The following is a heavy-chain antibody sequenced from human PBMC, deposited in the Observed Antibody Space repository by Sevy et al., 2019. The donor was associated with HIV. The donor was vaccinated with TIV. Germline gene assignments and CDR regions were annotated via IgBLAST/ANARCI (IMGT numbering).Heavy chain of an antibody. D-gene: IGHD3-10*01. CDR2: INPNSGGT. CDR1: GRTLSGYY. V-gene: IGHV1-2*02. J-gene: IGHJ3*02. Sequence: ASVKVSCKASGRTLSGYYIHWVRQAPGQGLEWMGWINPNSGGTRYEQDFQGRVTMTRDTSIDTAFMEMSRLRSDDTAVYYCARDYYGSGREGFDIWGQGTMVTVSS. CDR3: ARDYYGSGREGFDI.